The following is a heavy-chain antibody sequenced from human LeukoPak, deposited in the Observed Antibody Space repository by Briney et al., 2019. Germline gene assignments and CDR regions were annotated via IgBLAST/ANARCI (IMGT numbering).Heavy chain of an antibody. V-gene: IGHV4-59*11. CDR3: ASNYYDSSGYYLDYYYYMDV. CDR1: GGSISSHY. Sequence: SETLSLTCTVSGGSISSHYWGWIRQPPGKGLEWIGYIYYSGSTNYNPSLKSRVTISVDTSKNQFSLKLSSVTAADTAVYYCASNYYDSSGYYLDYYYYMDVWGKGTTVTVSS. D-gene: IGHD3-22*01. CDR2: IYYSGST. J-gene: IGHJ6*03.